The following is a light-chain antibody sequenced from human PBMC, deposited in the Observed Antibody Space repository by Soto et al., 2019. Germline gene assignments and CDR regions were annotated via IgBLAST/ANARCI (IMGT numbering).Light chain of an antibody. CDR1: SSNIGAGYA. CDR3: HSYDTGPRGI. CDR2: GNN. Sequence: QSVLTQPPSVSGAPGQRVTISCTGSSSNIGAGYAVHWYQQLPGTAPKLLIYGNNNRPSGVPDRFSGSKSGTSASLSITGLQAEDEAYYYCHSYDTGPRGIFGTGTKLTVL. V-gene: IGLV1-40*01. J-gene: IGLJ1*01.